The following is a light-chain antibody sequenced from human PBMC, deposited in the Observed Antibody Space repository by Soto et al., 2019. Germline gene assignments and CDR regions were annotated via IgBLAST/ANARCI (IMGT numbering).Light chain of an antibody. V-gene: IGKV1-9*01. CDR1: EGISGR. CDR2: PAS. J-gene: IGKJ4*01. Sequence: IQLTQSPSSLSASVGYRVTITCRASEGISGRLAWYQRKPGKVPTLLISPASSFQSGVPSRFSGSASGTDFSLTITSLQPEDFATYYCLQLYRYPLTFGGGTTVDIK. CDR3: LQLYRYPLT.